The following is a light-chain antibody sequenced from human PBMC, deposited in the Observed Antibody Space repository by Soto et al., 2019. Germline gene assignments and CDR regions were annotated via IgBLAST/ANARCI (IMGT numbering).Light chain of an antibody. CDR2: TAS. J-gene: IGKJ1*01. CDR3: QQHNSYPRT. Sequence: DIQMTQSPSTLSASVGDRVIITCRASQSISIWLAWYQQKPGRAPKLLIYTASNLERGVPSRFSGSGSGTEFTLTISSLQPDDFATYYCQQHNSYPRTFGQGTNVEIK. V-gene: IGKV1-5*03. CDR1: QSISIW.